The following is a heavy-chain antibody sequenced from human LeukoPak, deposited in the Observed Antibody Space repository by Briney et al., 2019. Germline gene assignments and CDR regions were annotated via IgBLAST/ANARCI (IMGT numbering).Heavy chain of an antibody. V-gene: IGHV4-4*07. J-gene: IGHJ3*02. CDR1: GGSISSYY. Sequence: SETLSLTCTVSGGSISSYYWSWIRQPAGKGLEWIGRIYTSGSTNYNPSLKSRVTMSVDTSKNQFSLKLSSVTAADTAVCYCARDLVRGSYKKKDAFDIWGQGTMVTVSS. CDR2: IYTSGST. D-gene: IGHD1-26*01. CDR3: ARDLVRGSYKKKDAFDI.